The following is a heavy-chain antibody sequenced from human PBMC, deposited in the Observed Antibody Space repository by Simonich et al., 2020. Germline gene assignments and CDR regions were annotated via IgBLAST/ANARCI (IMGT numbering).Heavy chain of an antibody. CDR1: GYTFTSYG. CDR2: ISAYNCNT. Sequence: QVQLVQSGAEVEKPGASVKVSCKASGYTFTSYGISWVRQAPGQGLEWMGWISAYNCNTNYAQKLQGRVTMTTDTSPSTAYMELRSLRSDDTAVYYCARASRGTWWYYYFDYWGQGTLVTVSS. D-gene: IGHD2-15*01. CDR3: ARASRGTWWYYYFDY. J-gene: IGHJ4*02. V-gene: IGHV1-18*01.